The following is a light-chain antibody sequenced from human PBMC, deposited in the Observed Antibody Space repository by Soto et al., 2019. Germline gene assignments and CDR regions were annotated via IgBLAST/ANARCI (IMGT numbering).Light chain of an antibody. Sequence: IVLTQSPATLSLSPGERATLSCRASQSVSSYLAWYQQKPGQAPRLLLYDAPNRATGIPARFSGSGSGTDLTLTISSLETEDFAVYYCQQRSNWPPITFGQGTRLEI. CDR1: QSVSSY. J-gene: IGKJ5*01. V-gene: IGKV3-11*01. CDR2: DAP. CDR3: QQRSNWPPIT.